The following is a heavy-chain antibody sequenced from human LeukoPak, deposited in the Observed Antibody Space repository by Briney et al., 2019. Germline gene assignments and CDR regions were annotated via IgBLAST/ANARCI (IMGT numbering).Heavy chain of an antibody. J-gene: IGHJ2*01. V-gene: IGHV4-59*08. CDR3: ATNDYGDNWYFDL. Sequence: ASETLSLTCTVSGGSISSYYWSWIRQPPGKGLEWIGYIYYSGSTNYNPSLKSRVTISVDTSKNQFSLKLSSVTAADTAVYYCATNDYGDNWYFDLWGRGTLVTVSS. CDR2: IYYSGST. D-gene: IGHD4-17*01. CDR1: GGSISSYY.